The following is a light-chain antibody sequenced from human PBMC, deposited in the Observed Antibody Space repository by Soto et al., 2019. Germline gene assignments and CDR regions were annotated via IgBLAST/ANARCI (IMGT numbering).Light chain of an antibody. CDR1: SSDVGGYDY. V-gene: IGLV2-14*01. J-gene: IGLJ2*01. CDR3: SSYTVSNTEV. Sequence: QSVLTQPASVSGSPGQSITISCTGTSSDVGGYDYVSWYQQHPGKAPKLMIFDVNNRPSGVSNRFSGSKSGNTASLTISGLQAEDEADYYCSSYTVSNTEVFGGGTKVTVL. CDR2: DVN.